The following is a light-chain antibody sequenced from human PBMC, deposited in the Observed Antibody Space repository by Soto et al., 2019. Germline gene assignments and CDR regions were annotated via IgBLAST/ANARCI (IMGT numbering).Light chain of an antibody. CDR3: CSYTSSSTHV. CDR2: DVN. CDR1: SSDVGGYNF. V-gene: IGLV2-14*03. Sequence: QSALTQPASVSGSPGQSITISCTGTSSDVGGYNFVSWYQHHPGQVPKLMIFDVNRRPSGVSDRFSGSKSGNTASLTISGLQAEDEGDYYCCSYTSSSTHVFGSGTKLTVL. J-gene: IGLJ1*01.